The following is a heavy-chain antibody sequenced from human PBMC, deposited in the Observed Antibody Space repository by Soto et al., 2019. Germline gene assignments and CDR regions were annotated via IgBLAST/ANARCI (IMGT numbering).Heavy chain of an antibody. CDR2: LYYSGNT. CDR3: ARAGRVAARTFEY. J-gene: IGHJ4*02. D-gene: IGHD2-15*01. Sequence: SETLSLTCTVSGGSISPFYWSWVRQPPGKGLEWIGYLYYSGNTNYNPSLKSRVTISVDASKNQVSLRLTSVTAADTAVYYCARAGRVAARTFEYWGQGTGVNVSS. V-gene: IGHV4-59*01. CDR1: GGSISPFY.